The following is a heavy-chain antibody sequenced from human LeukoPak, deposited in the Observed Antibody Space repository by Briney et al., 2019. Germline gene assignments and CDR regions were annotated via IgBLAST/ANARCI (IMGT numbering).Heavy chain of an antibody. D-gene: IGHD3-10*01. Sequence: SETLSLTCAVYGGSFSGYYWSWIRQPPGKGLEWIGEINHSGSTNYDPSLKSRVTISVDTSKNQFSLKLSSVTAADTAVYYCARGWFVKRRFDPWGQGTLVTVSS. CDR1: GGSFSGYY. V-gene: IGHV4-34*01. CDR3: ARGWFVKRRFDP. CDR2: INHSGST. J-gene: IGHJ5*02.